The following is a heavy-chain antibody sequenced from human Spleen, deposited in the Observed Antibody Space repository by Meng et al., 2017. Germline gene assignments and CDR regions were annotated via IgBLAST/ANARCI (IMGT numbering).Heavy chain of an antibody. CDR1: GGSFSDYY. CDR3: ARGPTTMAHDFDY. D-gene: IGHD4-11*01. J-gene: IGHJ4*02. V-gene: IGHV4-34*01. CDR2: INHSGST. Sequence: WGGGLLKPSETLSLTGVVSGGSFSDYYWSWIRQPPGKGLEWIGEINHSGSTNYNPSLESRATISVDTSQNNLSLKLSSVTAADSAVYYCARGPTTMAHDFDYWGQGTLVTVSS.